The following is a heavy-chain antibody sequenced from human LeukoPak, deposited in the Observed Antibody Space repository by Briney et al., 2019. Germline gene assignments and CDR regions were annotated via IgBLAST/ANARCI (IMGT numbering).Heavy chain of an antibody. CDR3: ARHTPGTFDY. J-gene: IGHJ4*02. CDR1: GGSISSSSHY. D-gene: IGHD3/OR15-3a*01. Sequence: PSETLSLTCTVSGGSISSSSHYWGWIRQPPGKGLEWIGSIYYSGSTYYNPSLKSRVTISVDTSKNQFSLKLSSVTAADTAVYYCARHTPGTFDYWGQGTLVTVSS. CDR2: IYYSGST. V-gene: IGHV4-39*01.